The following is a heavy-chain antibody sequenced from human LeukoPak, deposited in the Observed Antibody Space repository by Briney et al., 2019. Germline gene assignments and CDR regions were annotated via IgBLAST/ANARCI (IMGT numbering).Heavy chain of an antibody. CDR3: ASDYYDSSGYYFPRNYYYYYGMDV. J-gene: IGHJ6*02. D-gene: IGHD3-22*01. V-gene: IGHV3-74*03. CDR2: IDNAGSIT. Sequence: GGSLRLSCAASGFTFSNYWTHWVRQAPGKGLVWVSRIDNAGSITTYADSVKGRFTISRDNSKNTLYLQMNSLRAEDTAVYYCASDYYDSSGYYFPRNYYYYYGMDVWGQGTTVTVSS. CDR1: GFTFSNYW.